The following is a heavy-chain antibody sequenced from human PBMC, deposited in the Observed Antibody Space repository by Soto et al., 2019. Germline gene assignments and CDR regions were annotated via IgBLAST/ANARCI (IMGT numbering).Heavy chain of an antibody. Sequence: QVQLLQSGAEVKKPGASVKVSCKASGYTFTSYDINWVRQATGQGLEGMGWMNPNSGNTDYAQKFLGRVTMTRNTSKSTAYMELSSLRSEDTAVYYCARERTRGFDPWGQGTLVTVSS. CDR3: ARERTRGFDP. CDR2: MNPNSGNT. V-gene: IGHV1-8*01. J-gene: IGHJ5*02. CDR1: GYTFTSYD.